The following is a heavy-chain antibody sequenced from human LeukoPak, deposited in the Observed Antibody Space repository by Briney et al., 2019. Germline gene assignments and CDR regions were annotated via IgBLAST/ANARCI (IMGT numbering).Heavy chain of an antibody. Sequence: SQTLSLTCTVSGGSISSGSYYWSWIRQPAGKGLEWIGRIYTSGSTNYNPSLKSRVTISVDTSKNQFSLELSSVTAADTAVYYCARHLFSNYEYFDYWGQGTLVTVSS. CDR2: IYTSGST. CDR3: ARHLFSNYEYFDY. CDR1: GGSISSGSYY. V-gene: IGHV4-61*02. J-gene: IGHJ4*02. D-gene: IGHD4-11*01.